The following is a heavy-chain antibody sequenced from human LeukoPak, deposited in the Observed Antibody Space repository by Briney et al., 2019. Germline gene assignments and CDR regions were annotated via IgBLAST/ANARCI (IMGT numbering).Heavy chain of an antibody. J-gene: IGHJ4*02. Sequence: PSETLSLTCTVSGYSISSGYYWGWIRQPPGKGLEWIGSIYHSGSTYYNQSLKSRFTISVDTSKNQFSLKLSSVTAADTAVYYCARKGWFDYWGQGTLVTVSS. CDR2: IYHSGST. D-gene: IGHD2-15*01. CDR1: GYSISSGYY. V-gene: IGHV4-38-2*02. CDR3: ARKGWFDY.